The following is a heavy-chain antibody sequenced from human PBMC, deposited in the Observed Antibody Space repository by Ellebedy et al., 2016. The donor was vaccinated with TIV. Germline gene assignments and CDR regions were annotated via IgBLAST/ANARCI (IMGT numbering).Heavy chain of an antibody. D-gene: IGHD6-19*01. CDR1: GFTFSNAW. CDR3: TTDHHLLVPQWPFDY. V-gene: IGHV3-15*01. Sequence: GESLKISXAAPGFTFSNAWMSWVRQAPGKGLEWVGRIKSKTDGGTTDYAAPVKGRFTISRDDSKNTLYLQMNSLKTEDTAVYYCTTDHHLLVPQWPFDYWGQGTLVTVSS. J-gene: IGHJ4*02. CDR2: IKSKTDGGTT.